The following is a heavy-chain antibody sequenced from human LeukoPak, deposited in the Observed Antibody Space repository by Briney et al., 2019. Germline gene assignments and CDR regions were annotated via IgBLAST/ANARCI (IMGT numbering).Heavy chain of an antibody. V-gene: IGHV4-34*01. CDR3: ARHSGWELPRIDY. D-gene: IGHD1-26*01. J-gene: IGHJ4*02. Sequence: PSETLSLTCAVYGGSFSGYYWSWIRQPPGKGLEWIGEINHSGSTNYNPSLKSQVTISVDTSKNQFSLKLSSVTAADTAVYYCARHSGWELPRIDYWGQGTLVTVSS. CDR2: INHSGST. CDR1: GGSFSGYY.